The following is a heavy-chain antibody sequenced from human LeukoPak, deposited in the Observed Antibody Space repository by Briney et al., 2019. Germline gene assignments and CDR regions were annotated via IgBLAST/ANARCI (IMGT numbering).Heavy chain of an antibody. V-gene: IGHV3-23*01. CDR3: AKARAGDITAAFNY. CDR2: ISGSGGST. D-gene: IGHD6-13*01. Sequence: GGSLRLSCAASGFTFSSYAMSWVRQAPGKGLEWVSAISGSGGSTYYADSVKGWFTISRDNSENTLNLQMNSLRAEDTAIYYCAKARAGDITAAFNYWGQGTLVTVSS. CDR1: GFTFSSYA. J-gene: IGHJ4*02.